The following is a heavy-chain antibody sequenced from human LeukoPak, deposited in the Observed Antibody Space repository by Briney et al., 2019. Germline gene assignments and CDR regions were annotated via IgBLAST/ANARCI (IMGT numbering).Heavy chain of an antibody. CDR1: RLTFPSYA. V-gene: IGHV3-64*01. D-gene: IGHD5-18*01. Sequence: GGSLRLSCAASRLTFPSYAMHWVRQAPGKGLEYVSAISSNGGSTYYANSVKDRFTISRDNSKNTLYLQMARLRPEDMAVYYCASGQNTAMSYNWFDPWGQGTLVTVSS. CDR2: ISSNGGST. CDR3: ASGQNTAMSYNWFDP. J-gene: IGHJ5*02.